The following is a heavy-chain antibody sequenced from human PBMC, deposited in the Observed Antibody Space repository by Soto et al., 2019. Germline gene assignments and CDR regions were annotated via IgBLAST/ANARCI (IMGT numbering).Heavy chain of an antibody. CDR3: SRENWFQDY. J-gene: IGHJ4*02. CDR1: GFTFSVYY. CDR2: IKNDGSEQ. D-gene: IGHD3-10*01. V-gene: IGHV3-7*03. Sequence: GGSLRLSCAASGFTFSVYYMTWVRQAPGKGLEWVASIKNDGSEQYYVDSVKGRFTISRDNAKNSLYLQMNSLRAGDTALYYCSRENWFQDYWGQGTLVTVSS.